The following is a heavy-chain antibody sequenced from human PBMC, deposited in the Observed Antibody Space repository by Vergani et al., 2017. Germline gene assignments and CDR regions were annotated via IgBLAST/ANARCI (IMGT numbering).Heavy chain of an antibody. J-gene: IGHJ4*02. V-gene: IGHV3-23*01. D-gene: IGHD2/OR15-2a*01. Sequence: EVRLLQSGGGLGQPGGSLRLSCVASGFTFSNSAMSWVRQTSGKGLEWVSAISGHGDRTYYADSVKGRFTISRDNSKNTVYLQMNSLKAEDRATYYCAREERSNTSPFVGDWGQGTLVTV. CDR1: GFTFSNSA. CDR2: ISGHGDRT. CDR3: AREERSNTSPFVGD.